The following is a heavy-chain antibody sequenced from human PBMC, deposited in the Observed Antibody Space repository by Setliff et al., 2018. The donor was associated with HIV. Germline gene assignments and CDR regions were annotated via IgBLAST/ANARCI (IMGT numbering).Heavy chain of an antibody. CDR2: VSYTETT. CDR1: YDTISTADYY. Sequence: KPSETLSLTCTASYDTISTADYYWSWIRQPPGKGLEWIGFVSYTETTRYSPSLKSLITIYIDTSNNQFSLRVTSVTATDTAVYYFTRQSPVAGSGAFDIWGQGTMVTVSS. V-gene: IGHV4-30-4*01. J-gene: IGHJ3*02. D-gene: IGHD6-19*01. CDR3: TRQSPVAGSGAFDI.